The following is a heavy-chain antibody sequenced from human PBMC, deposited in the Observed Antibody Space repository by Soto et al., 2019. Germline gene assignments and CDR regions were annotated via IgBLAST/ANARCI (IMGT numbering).Heavy chain of an antibody. CDR2: ISYDGSNK. Sequence: LRLSCAASGFTLSSYAMHWVRQAPGKGLEWVAVISYDGSNKYYADSVKGRFTISRDNSKNTLYLQMNSLRAEDTAVYYCARVPGHSSGYYFDYWGQGTLVTVSS. D-gene: IGHD3-22*01. CDR1: GFTLSSYA. V-gene: IGHV3-30-3*01. J-gene: IGHJ4*02. CDR3: ARVPGHSSGYYFDY.